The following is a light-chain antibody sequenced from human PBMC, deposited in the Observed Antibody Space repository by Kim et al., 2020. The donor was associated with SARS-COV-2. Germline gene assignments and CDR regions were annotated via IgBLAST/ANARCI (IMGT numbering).Light chain of an antibody. V-gene: IGLV1-44*01. CDR2: RNN. CDR3: AAWDDSLNGSV. J-gene: IGLJ3*02. Sequence: GQRVTISCSGSTSNIGSNSVNWYQQLPGTAPELLIYRNNKRPSWVSDRFSGSKSGTSASLAISGLQSGDEADYYCAAWDDSLNGSVFGGGTQLTVL. CDR1: TSNIGSNS.